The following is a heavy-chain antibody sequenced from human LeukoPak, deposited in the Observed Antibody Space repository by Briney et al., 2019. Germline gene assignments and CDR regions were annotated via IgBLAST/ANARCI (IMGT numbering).Heavy chain of an antibody. V-gene: IGHV4-4*07. J-gene: IGHJ3*02. CDR2: IYTSGST. D-gene: IGHD3-22*01. CDR3: AACYDSSGYYWDDAFDI. CDR1: GGSISSYY. Sequence: ASETLSLTCTVSGGSISSYYWSWIRQPAGKGLEWIGRIYTSGSTNYNPSLKSRVTMSVDTSKNQFSLKLSSVTAADTAVYHCAACYDSSGYYWDDAFDIWGQGTMVTVSS.